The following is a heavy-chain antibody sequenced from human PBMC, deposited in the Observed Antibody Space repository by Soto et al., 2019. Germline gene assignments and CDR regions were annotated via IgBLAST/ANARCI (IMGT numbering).Heavy chain of an antibody. J-gene: IGHJ3*02. CDR1: GGSISSYY. CDR2: IYYSGST. D-gene: IGHD3-22*01. V-gene: IGHV4-59*01. Sequence: PSETLSLTCTVSGGSISSYYWSWIRQPPGKGLEWIGYIYYSGSTNYNPSLKSRVTISVDTSKNQFSLKLSSVTAADTAVYYCARAVPAITMLVVVIDAFDIWGQGTMVTVSS. CDR3: ARAVPAITMLVVVIDAFDI.